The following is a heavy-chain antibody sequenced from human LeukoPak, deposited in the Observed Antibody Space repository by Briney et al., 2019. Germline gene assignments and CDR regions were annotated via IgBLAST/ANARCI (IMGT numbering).Heavy chain of an antibody. CDR2: INPGGSSI. CDR1: GFTFSSYW. Sequence: GRSLRLSCAASGFTFSSYWMHWVRQVPGKGLVWVARINPGGSSITYADSVKGGFTISRDNAKNTLYLQMDSLIAEDTGVYYCARSNQADDYWGQGTLVTVSS. V-gene: IGHV3-74*01. J-gene: IGHJ4*02. D-gene: IGHD1-14*01. CDR3: ARSNQADDY.